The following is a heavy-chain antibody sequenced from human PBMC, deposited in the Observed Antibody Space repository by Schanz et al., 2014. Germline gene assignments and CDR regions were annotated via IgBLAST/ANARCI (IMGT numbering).Heavy chain of an antibody. D-gene: IGHD1-7*01. CDR2: INSDGTTT. J-gene: IGHJ4*02. Sequence: VQLVDSGGGLVKPGGSLRLSCAASGFTFSNYSMNWVRQAPGKGLVWVSHINSDGTTTTYADSVKGRFTISRDNAENTLYLQMNSLRVEDTAVYYCAMGGYQLHHWGQGTLVTVSS. CDR1: GFTFSNYS. CDR3: AMGGYQLHH. V-gene: IGHV3-74*02.